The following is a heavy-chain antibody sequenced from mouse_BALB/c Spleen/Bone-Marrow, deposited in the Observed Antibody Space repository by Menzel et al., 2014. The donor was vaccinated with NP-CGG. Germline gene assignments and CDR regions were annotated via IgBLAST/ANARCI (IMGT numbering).Heavy chain of an antibody. D-gene: IGHD2-4*01. J-gene: IGHJ1*01. Sequence: EVQGVESGGGLVKPGGSLKLSCAASGFTFXTYAMSWVRQTPEKRLEWVATINTGGTYIYYADSVKGRFTISRDNAKNTLYLQMSSLRSEDTAMFYCARPRMITTYFDVWGAGTTVTVSS. CDR1: GFTFXTYA. CDR2: INTGGTYI. V-gene: IGHV5-9-3*01. CDR3: ARPRMITTYFDV.